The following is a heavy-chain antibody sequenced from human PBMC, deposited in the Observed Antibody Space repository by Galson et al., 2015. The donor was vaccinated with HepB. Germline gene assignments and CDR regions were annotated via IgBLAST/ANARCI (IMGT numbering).Heavy chain of an antibody. Sequence: SLRLSCAASGFTFNSFTMHWVRQAPGKGLEWVSVISGSGGSTYYADSVKGRFTISRDNSKNTVFLQMNSLRAEDTAVFYCARDIGVFDYWGQGTLVTVSS. V-gene: IGHV3-23*01. CDR1: GFTFNSFT. CDR3: ARDIGVFDY. D-gene: IGHD2-8*01. J-gene: IGHJ4*02. CDR2: ISGSGGST.